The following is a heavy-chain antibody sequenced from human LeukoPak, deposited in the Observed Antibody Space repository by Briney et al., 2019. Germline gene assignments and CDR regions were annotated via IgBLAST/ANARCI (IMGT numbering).Heavy chain of an antibody. CDR2: INPSCGST. Sequence: ASVKVSCKASGYTFTSYYMHWVRQAPGQGLEWMGIINPSCGSTSYAQKFQGRVTMTRDTSTSTVYMELSSLRSEDTAVYYCARGMVRGVIIKPYYYYGMDVWGKGTTVTVSS. CDR1: GYTFTSYY. V-gene: IGHV1-46*01. D-gene: IGHD3-10*01. J-gene: IGHJ6*04. CDR3: ARGMVRGVIIKPYYYYGMDV.